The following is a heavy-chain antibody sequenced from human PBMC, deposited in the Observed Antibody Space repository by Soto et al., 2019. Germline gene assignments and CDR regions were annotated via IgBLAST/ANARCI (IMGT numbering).Heavy chain of an antibody. V-gene: IGHV3-7*03. CDR3: AREVMSTVTLVREYYYEY. Sequence: EVQLVESGGGLVQPGGSLRLSYAASGFTFSTYWMTWVRQAPGKGLEWVATIKEDGSEKHYVDSVEGRFTISRDNAKKSLYLQMNSLRSEDTAVYYCAREVMSTVTLVREYYYEYWGQGTLVTVSP. CDR2: IKEDGSEK. J-gene: IGHJ4*02. CDR1: GFTFSTYW. D-gene: IGHD4-4*01.